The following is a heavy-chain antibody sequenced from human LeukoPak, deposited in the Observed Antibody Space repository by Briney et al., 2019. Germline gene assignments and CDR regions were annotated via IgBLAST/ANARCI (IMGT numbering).Heavy chain of an antibody. CDR3: ARDLVRNWFDP. V-gene: IGHV4-4*07. D-gene: IGHD2-21*01. Sequence: TSETLSLTCTVSGGSISSYYWGWIRQPAGKGLEWIGRIYTSGSTNYNPSLKSRVTMSVDTSKNQFSLKLSSVTAADTAVYYCARDLVRNWFDPWGQGTLVTVSS. CDR2: IYTSGST. CDR1: GGSISSYY. J-gene: IGHJ5*02.